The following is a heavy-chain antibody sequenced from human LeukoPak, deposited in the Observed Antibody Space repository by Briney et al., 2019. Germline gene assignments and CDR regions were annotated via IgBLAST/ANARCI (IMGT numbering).Heavy chain of an antibody. J-gene: IGHJ4*02. CDR1: GFTFSSYA. CDR2: ISGSGGST. CDR3: ATSWMADSYYYDSSGYYDY. Sequence: PGGSLRLSCAASGFTFSSYAMSWVRQAPGKGLEWVSAISGSGGSTYYADSVKGRFTISRDNSKNTLYLQMNSLRAEDTAAYYCATSWMADSYYYDSSGYYDYWGQGTLVTVSS. V-gene: IGHV3-23*01. D-gene: IGHD3-22*01.